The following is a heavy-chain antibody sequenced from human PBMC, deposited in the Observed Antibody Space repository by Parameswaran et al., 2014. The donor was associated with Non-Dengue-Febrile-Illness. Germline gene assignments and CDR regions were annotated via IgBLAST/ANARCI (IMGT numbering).Heavy chain of an antibody. J-gene: IGHJ6*03. Sequence: VRQAPGKGLEWIGYIYYSGSTNYNPSLKSRVTISVDTSKNQFSLKLSSVTAADTAVYYCARVVRLGELSYTTAYYYYYYMDVWGKGTTVTVSS. CDR2: IYYSGST. D-gene: IGHD3-16*02. V-gene: IGHV4-59*01. CDR3: ARVVRLGELSYTTAYYYYYYMDV.